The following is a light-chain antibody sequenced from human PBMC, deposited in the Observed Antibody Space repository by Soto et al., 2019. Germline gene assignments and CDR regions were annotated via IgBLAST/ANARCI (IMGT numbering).Light chain of an antibody. CDR2: GAA. CDR1: QSVSSSY. J-gene: IGKJ4*01. CDR3: QQYNNWPPVT. Sequence: EIVLTQSPGTLSLSPGERATLSCSASQSVSSSYLAWYQQKPGQAPRLLIYGAASRATGIPDRFSGSGSGTEFTLTISSLQSEDFAVYYCQQYNNWPPVTFGGGTKVDI. V-gene: IGKV3-20*01.